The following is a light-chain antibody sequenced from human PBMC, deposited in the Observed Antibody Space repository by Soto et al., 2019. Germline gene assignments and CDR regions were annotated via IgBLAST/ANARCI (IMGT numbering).Light chain of an antibody. V-gene: IGLV2-14*01. CDR2: DVS. Sequence: QSVLTQPASVSGSPGQSITISCTGTSSDVGAYKYVSWYQQHPGKAPKLMIYDVSNRPSGVSNRFSGSKSGNTASLTISGLQAEDEADYYCSSYTASSTNVVGTGTKVTVL. J-gene: IGLJ1*01. CDR1: SSDVGAYKY. CDR3: SSYTASSTNV.